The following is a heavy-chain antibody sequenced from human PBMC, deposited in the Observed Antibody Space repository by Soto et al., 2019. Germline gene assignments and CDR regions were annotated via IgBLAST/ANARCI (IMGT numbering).Heavy chain of an antibody. D-gene: IGHD6-13*01. J-gene: IGHJ3*02. V-gene: IGHV4-31*03. CDR1: GGSISSGGYY. Sequence: TLSLSCTVSGGSISSGGYYWSWIRQHPGKGLEWIGYIYYSGSTYYNPSLKSRVTISVDTSKNQFSLKLSSVTAADTAVYYCARESLRGVAAAARAFDIWGQGTMVTVS. CDR2: IYYSGST. CDR3: ARESLRGVAAAARAFDI.